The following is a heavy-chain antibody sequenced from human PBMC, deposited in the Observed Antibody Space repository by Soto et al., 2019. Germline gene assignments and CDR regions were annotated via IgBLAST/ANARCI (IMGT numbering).Heavy chain of an antibody. Sequence: PSETLSLTCAVYGGSFSGYYWSWIRQPPGKGLEWIGEINHSGSTNYNPSLKSRVTISVDTSKIQFSLKLSSVTAADTAVYYCARDFEVVIFGRYYGMDVWGQGTTVTVS. J-gene: IGHJ6*02. CDR2: INHSGST. V-gene: IGHV4-34*01. CDR1: GGSFSGYY. CDR3: ARDFEVVIFGRYYGMDV. D-gene: IGHD3-3*01.